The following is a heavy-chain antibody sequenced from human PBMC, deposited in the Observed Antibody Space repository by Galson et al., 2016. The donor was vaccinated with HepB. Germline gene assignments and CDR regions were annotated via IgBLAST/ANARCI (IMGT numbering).Heavy chain of an antibody. CDR2: VKSKTDGGTT. CDR3: TTHKLASSWS. Sequence: SLRLSCAASGFTFTDAWMTWVRQAPGKGLEWVGRVKSKTDGGTTDFAAPVKGRFTISRDDSKNTLYLQMSSLKNEDTAVYYCTTHKLASSWSWGQGTLVTVSS. V-gene: IGHV3-15*01. D-gene: IGHD6-13*01. J-gene: IGHJ4*02. CDR1: GFTFTDAW.